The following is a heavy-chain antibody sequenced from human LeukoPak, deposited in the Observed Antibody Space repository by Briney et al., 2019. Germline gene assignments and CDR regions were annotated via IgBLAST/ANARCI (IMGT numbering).Heavy chain of an antibody. J-gene: IGHJ4*02. CDR2: INPNSGGT. CDR3: ARDREDDISGFDY. D-gene: IGHD3-9*01. CDR1: GYTFTGYY. Sequence: ASVKISCKASGYTFTGYYMHWVRQAPGQGLEWMGWINPNSGGTNYAQKFQGRVTMTRDTSISTAYMELSRLRSDDTAVYYCARDREDDISGFDYWGQGTLVTVSS. V-gene: IGHV1-2*02.